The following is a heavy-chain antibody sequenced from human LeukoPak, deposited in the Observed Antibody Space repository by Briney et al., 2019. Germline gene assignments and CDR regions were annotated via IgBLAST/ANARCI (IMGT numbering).Heavy chain of an antibody. CDR1: GYTFTTYG. V-gene: IGHV1-18*01. Sequence: ASVKVSCKASGYTFTTYGVSWVRHAPGQGLESMGCISTHNGDTNYARKVQGRVTMTTDTSTNTAYMELRSLRSDDTAVYYCARGGFYYDSSGYLESFDYWGQGTLVTVSS. J-gene: IGHJ4*02. D-gene: IGHD3-22*01. CDR3: ARGGFYYDSSGYLESFDY. CDR2: ISTHNGDT.